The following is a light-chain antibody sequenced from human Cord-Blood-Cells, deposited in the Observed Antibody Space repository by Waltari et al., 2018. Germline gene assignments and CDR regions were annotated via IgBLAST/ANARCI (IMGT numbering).Light chain of an antibody. J-gene: IGLJ3*02. CDR1: SSAVGSYNL. CDR2: EGS. V-gene: IGLV2-23*01. CDR3: CSYAGSSTWV. Sequence: QSALTQPASVSGSPGQSITISCTGTSSAVGSYNLFSWYQQHPGKAPKLMIYEGSKRASGVSNRFAGSKSGNTASLTISGLQAEDEADYYCCSYAGSSTWVFGGGTKLTVL.